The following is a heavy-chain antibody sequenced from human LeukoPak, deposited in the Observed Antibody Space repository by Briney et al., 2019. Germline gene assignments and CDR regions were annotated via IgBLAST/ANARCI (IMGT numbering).Heavy chain of an antibody. J-gene: IGHJ4*03. Sequence: SETLSLTCIVSDGSISTYYWSWIRQPAGKGLEWIGRIYSSGSTNYNPSLKSRVTMSVDTSKNQFSLKLTSVTAADTAVYYCGRERMTTVAGYCGYDFDYWGKGIMVTVSS. D-gene: IGHD6-25*01. V-gene: IGHV4-4*07. CDR3: GRERMTTVAGYCGYDFDY. CDR2: IYSSGST. CDR1: DGSISTYY.